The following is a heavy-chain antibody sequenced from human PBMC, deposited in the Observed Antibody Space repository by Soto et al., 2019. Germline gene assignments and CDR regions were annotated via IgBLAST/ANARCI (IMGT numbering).Heavy chain of an antibody. CDR2: ISSSSFTI. CDR1: GFRFSDYS. Sequence: GGSLRLSCAASGFRFSDYSLNWVRQAPGRGLEWVSYISSSSFTIHYADSVEGRFAISRDNAKNSLYLQMNSLRVEDTAVYYCARDSFDFWSGHFDYWGQGALVTVSS. D-gene: IGHD3-3*01. V-gene: IGHV3-48*01. J-gene: IGHJ4*02. CDR3: ARDSFDFWSGHFDY.